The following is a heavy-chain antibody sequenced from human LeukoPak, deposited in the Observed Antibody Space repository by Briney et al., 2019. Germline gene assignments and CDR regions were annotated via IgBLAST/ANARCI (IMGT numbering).Heavy chain of an antibody. V-gene: IGHV3-7*01. CDR2: INEDGSEK. Sequence: PGGSLRLSCAASGFTFSTRWMSWVRQAPGKGLEWVANINEDGSEKNYVESLKGRFTISRDNARNTLYLQMNSLRAEDTAVYYCTRGRGGNFRFDYWGQGTLVTVSA. CDR1: GFTFSTRW. D-gene: IGHD4-23*01. CDR3: TRGRGGNFRFDY. J-gene: IGHJ4*02.